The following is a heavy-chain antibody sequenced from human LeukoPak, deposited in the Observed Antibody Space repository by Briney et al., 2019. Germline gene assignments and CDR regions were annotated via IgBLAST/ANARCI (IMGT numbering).Heavy chain of an antibody. CDR3: AKVYYYDSSGYYAEYFQH. J-gene: IGHJ1*01. V-gene: IGHV3-23*01. CDR2: ISGSGGST. CDR1: GFTFSSYA. Sequence: GGSLRLSCAASGFTFSSYAMSCVRQAPGKGLEWVSAISGSGGSTYYADSGKGRFTISRDNSKNTLYLQMNSLRAEDTAVYYCAKVYYYDSSGYYAEYFQHWGQGTLVTVSS. D-gene: IGHD3-22*01.